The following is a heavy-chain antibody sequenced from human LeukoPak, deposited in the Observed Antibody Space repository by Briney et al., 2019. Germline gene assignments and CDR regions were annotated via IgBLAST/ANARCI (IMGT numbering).Heavy chain of an antibody. CDR3: ARAVLDAFDI. V-gene: IGHV1-2*02. CDR1: GYTFTGYY. J-gene: IGHJ3*02. Sequence: ASVKVSCKASGYTFTGYYMHWVREAPGQGLEWMGWINPNSGVTDYAQKFQGRVTMTRDTSISTAYMEVSSLRSDDTAVYYCARAVLDAFDIWGQGTMVTVSS. D-gene: IGHD3-10*01. CDR2: INPNSGVT.